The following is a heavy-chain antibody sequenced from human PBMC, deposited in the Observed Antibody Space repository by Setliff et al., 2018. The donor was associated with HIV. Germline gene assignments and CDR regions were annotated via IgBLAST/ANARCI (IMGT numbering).Heavy chain of an antibody. CDR1: GDSISSGSYY. J-gene: IGHJ4*02. CDR2: IFTSGST. CDR3: ARVVGLSALDY. D-gene: IGHD2-21*01. V-gene: IGHV4-61*09. Sequence: SETLSLTCAVSGDSISSGSYYWSWIRQPAGEGLEWIGHIFTSGSTNYNPSLKSRVSISLDTSKNQFSLKLSSVTAADTAMYYCARVVGLSALDYWGQGTLVTVSS.